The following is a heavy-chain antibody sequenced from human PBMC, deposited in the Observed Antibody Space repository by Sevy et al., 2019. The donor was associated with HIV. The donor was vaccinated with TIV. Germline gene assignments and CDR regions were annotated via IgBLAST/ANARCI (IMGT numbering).Heavy chain of an antibody. Sequence: GGSLRLSCVASGFTLSDYAMSWIRQTPGKGLEWIAFVSRTRNFIYYANSVRGRFTISRDNAKDSLYLQMNSLRADDTAVYYCARDEGMEVIGSIYKYHFYGFDVWGLGTTVTVSS. CDR3: ARDEGMEVIGSIYKYHFYGFDV. V-gene: IGHV3-11*01. D-gene: IGHD3-10*01. CDR1: GFTLSDYA. J-gene: IGHJ6*02. CDR2: VSRTRNFI.